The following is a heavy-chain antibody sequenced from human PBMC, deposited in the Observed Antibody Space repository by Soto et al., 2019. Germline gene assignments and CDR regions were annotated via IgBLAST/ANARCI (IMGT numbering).Heavy chain of an antibody. CDR3: ARGLGELPVNWFDP. Sequence: GGSLRLSCAASGFTFSSYAMHWVRQAPGKGLEWVAVISYDGSNKYYADSVKGRFTISRDNSKNTLYLQMNSLRAEDTAVYYCARGLGELPVNWFDPWGQGTLVTVSS. CDR2: ISYDGSNK. D-gene: IGHD1-26*01. CDR1: GFTFSSYA. V-gene: IGHV3-30-3*01. J-gene: IGHJ5*02.